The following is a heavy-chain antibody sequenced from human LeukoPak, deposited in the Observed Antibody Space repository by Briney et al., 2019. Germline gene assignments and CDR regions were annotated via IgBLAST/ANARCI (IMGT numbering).Heavy chain of an antibody. V-gene: IGHV1-2*02. CDR2: INPNSGGT. CDR1: EYTFTGYY. CDR3: ARDEELLAGYFQH. D-gene: IGHD1-26*01. Sequence: ASVKVSCKASEYTFTGYYMHWVRQAPGQGLEWMGWINPNSGGTNYAQNFQGRVTMTRDTSINTAYMELSRLRSDDTAVYYCARDEELLAGYFQHWGQGTLVTVSS. J-gene: IGHJ1*01.